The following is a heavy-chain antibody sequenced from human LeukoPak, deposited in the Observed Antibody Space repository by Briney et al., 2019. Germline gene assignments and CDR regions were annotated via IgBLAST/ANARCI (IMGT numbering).Heavy chain of an antibody. D-gene: IGHD7-27*01. J-gene: IGHJ5*02. V-gene: IGHV3-30-3*01. Sequence: GGSLRLSCAASGFTFSSYAMHWVRQAPGRGLEWVAVISYDGSNKSYADSVKGRFTISRDNSKNTLYLQMNSLRAEDTAVYYCARDGNWGSQPQNWFDPWGQGTLVTVSS. CDR3: ARDGNWGSQPQNWFDP. CDR1: GFTFSSYA. CDR2: ISYDGSNK.